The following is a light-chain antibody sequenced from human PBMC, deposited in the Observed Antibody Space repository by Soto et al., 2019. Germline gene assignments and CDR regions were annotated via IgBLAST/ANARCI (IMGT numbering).Light chain of an antibody. CDR3: KHYGDSIVT. CDR1: QSVSSNY. J-gene: IGKJ4*01. Sequence: EMVLTQSPGTLSLSPGERATLSCRASQSVSSNYLAWYQQKPGQSPRLLIYHASSRATGIPDRFSGSGSGTDFTLSIIRLEPGDFAMYYCKHYGDSIVTFGGGTKVEIK. CDR2: HAS. V-gene: IGKV3-20*01.